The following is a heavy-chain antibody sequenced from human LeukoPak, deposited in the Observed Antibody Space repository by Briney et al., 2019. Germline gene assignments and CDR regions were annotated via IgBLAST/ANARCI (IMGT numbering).Heavy chain of an antibody. J-gene: IGHJ5*02. D-gene: IGHD3-10*01. V-gene: IGHV4-30-2*01. CDR3: ARKRITMVRGVILNWFDP. CDR1: GGSISSGGYS. Sequence: SETLSLTCAVSGGSISSGGYSWSWIRQPPGKGLEWIGYIYHSGSTYYNPSLKSRVTISVDTSKNQFSLKLSSVTAADTAVYYCARKRITMVRGVILNWFDPWGQGTLVTVSS. CDR2: IYHSGST.